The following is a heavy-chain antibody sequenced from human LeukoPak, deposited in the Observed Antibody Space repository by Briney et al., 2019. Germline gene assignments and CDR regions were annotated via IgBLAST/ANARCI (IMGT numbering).Heavy chain of an antibody. Sequence: GGSLRLSCAASGFTFSSYGMHWVRQAPGKGLEWVAVISYDGSSKYYADSVKGRFTISRDNSKNTLYLQMNSLRAEDTAVYYCAKDYYDSSGYYESPWFDPWGQGTLVTVSS. CDR2: ISYDGSSK. V-gene: IGHV3-30*18. CDR3: AKDYYDSSGYYESPWFDP. CDR1: GFTFSSYG. D-gene: IGHD3-22*01. J-gene: IGHJ5*02.